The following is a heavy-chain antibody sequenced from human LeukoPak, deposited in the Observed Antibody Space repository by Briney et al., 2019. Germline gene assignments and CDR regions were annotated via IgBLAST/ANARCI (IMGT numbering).Heavy chain of an antibody. CDR3: ARVRGSYSVDY. V-gene: IGHV3-11*04. CDR2: ISTSGTTT. J-gene: IGHJ4*02. D-gene: IGHD3-10*01. Sequence: GGSLRLSCAASGFTFSDYYMSWIRQAPGKGLEWISYISTSGTTTYYADSVKGRFTISRDDAKNSLYLQMNSLRADDTALYYCARVRGSYSVDYWGQGTLVTVSP. CDR1: GFTFSDYY.